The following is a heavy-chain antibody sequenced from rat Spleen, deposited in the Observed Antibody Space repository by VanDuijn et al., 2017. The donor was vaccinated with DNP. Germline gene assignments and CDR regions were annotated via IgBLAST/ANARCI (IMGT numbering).Heavy chain of an antibody. V-gene: IGHV2S12*01. CDR3: TRANWAYYFDY. Sequence: QVQLKESGPVMVQPSQTLSLTCTVSGFSLTDYNVHWVRQPPGKVLEWIAAISSDGGTYYNSALNSRLSISRDTSKSQVFLKMNSLQTEDTAIYYCTRANWAYYFDYWGQGVMVTVSS. D-gene: IGHD5-1*01. CDR1: GFSLTDYN. CDR2: ISSDGGT. J-gene: IGHJ2*01.